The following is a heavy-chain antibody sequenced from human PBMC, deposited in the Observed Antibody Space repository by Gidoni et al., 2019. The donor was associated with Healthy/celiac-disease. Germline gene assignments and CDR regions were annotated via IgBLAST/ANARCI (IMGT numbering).Heavy chain of an antibody. CDR3: ARAIYSSSWPDAFDI. V-gene: IGHV3-21*01. Sequence: EVQLVESGGGLVKPGGSLSHSCASSGFTFRSYSMTWVRPAPGKGLEWVSSISSSSSYIYYADSVKGRLTISRDNAKNSLYLQMNSLRAEDTAVYYCARAIYSSSWPDAFDIWGQGTMVTVSS. CDR1: GFTFRSYS. CDR2: ISSSSSYI. J-gene: IGHJ3*02. D-gene: IGHD6-13*01.